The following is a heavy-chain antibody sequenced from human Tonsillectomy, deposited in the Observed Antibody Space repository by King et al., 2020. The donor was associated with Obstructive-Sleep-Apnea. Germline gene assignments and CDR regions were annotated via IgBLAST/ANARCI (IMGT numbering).Heavy chain of an antibody. CDR3: AKETEFCSGGSCYSDYFDS. D-gene: IGHD2-15*01. CDR1: GFTFSSYG. V-gene: IGHV3-30*02. Sequence: QLVQSGGGVVQPGRSLRLSCVASGFTFSSYGMHWVRQAPGKGLEWVAFIPFHGSNQYYADSVKGRFTISRDNSKNTLSLQMHSLRPEDTAVYYCAKETEFCSGGSCYSDYFDSWGQGTLVTVSS. CDR2: IPFHGSNQ. J-gene: IGHJ4*02.